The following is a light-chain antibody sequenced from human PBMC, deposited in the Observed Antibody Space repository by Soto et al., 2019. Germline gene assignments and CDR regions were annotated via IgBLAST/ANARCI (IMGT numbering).Light chain of an antibody. V-gene: IGKV1-5*01. CDR1: QSINSW. J-gene: IGKJ1*01. Sequence: DIEMTQSPSTLSASVRDRITITCRASQSINSWLAWYQQKPGKAPKLLIYDASNLASGVPSRFSASGSGTEFTLTISTLQPDDFANYYCQQYNTFVTFGQGTRVAVK. CDR3: QQYNTFVT. CDR2: DAS.